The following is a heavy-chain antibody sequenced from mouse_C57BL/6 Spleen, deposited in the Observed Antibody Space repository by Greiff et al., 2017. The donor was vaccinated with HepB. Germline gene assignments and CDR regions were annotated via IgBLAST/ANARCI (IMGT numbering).Heavy chain of an antibody. D-gene: IGHD1-1*01. CDR2: INPNNGGT. Sequence: EVQLQQSGPELVKPGASVKISCKASGYTFTDYYMNWVKQSHGKSLEWIGDINPNNGGTSYNQKFKGKATLTVDKSSSTAYMELRSLTSEDSAVYYCARGDYYGSSYYWGQGTTLTVSS. J-gene: IGHJ2*01. CDR1: GYTFTDYY. CDR3: ARGDYYGSSYY. V-gene: IGHV1-26*01.